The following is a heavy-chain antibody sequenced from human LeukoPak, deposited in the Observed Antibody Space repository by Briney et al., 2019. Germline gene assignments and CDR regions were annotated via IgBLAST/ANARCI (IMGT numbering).Heavy chain of an antibody. CDR3: ACHSGWSGPSE. CDR2: FHQSVST. J-gene: IGHJ4*02. V-gene: IGHV4-4*02. Sequence: GSLRLSCAASGFTFSSYAMSWVRQPPGKGLEYIGEFHQSVSTNYNPSLKSRLTISVDKSKNQFSLKLSSVTAADTAVYYCACHSGWSGPSEWGQGTLVTVSS. D-gene: IGHD6-19*01. CDR1: GFTFSSYAM.